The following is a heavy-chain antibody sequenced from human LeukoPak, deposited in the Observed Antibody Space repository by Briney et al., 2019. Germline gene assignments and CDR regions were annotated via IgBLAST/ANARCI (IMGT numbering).Heavy chain of an antibody. J-gene: IGHJ6*04. CDR3: AELGITMIGGV. CDR2: IRYDGSNK. V-gene: IGHV3-30*02. CDR1: GFTFSSYE. Sequence: GGSLRLSCAASGFTFSSYEMNWVRQAPGKGLEWVAFIRYDGSNKYYADSVKGRFTISRDNAKNSLYLQMNSLRAEDTAVYYCAELGITMIGGVWGKGTTVTISS. D-gene: IGHD3-10*02.